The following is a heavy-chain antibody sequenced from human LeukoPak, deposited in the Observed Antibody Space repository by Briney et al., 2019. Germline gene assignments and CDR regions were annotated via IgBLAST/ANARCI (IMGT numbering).Heavy chain of an antibody. Sequence: GGSLRLSCAASGFTFDDYDIDWVRQAPGKGLEWVSHINWNGGTINYADSVKGRFTIFRDNSKNTLYLQMNSLRADDTAVYYCARSLRVRGVPDYMDVWGKGTTVTISS. J-gene: IGHJ6*03. V-gene: IGHV3-20*04. D-gene: IGHD3-10*01. CDR3: ARSLRVRGVPDYMDV. CDR2: INWNGGTI. CDR1: GFTFDDYD.